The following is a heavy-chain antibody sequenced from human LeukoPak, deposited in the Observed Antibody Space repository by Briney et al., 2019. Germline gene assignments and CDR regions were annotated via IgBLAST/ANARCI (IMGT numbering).Heavy chain of an antibody. V-gene: IGHV3-7*01. CDR3: ARDSSPTYNYAGSGYYFDAFDL. D-gene: IGHD3-22*01. J-gene: IGHJ3*01. CDR2: IKQDGSEK. Sequence: PGGSLRLSXAASGFTFSDYYMSWIRQAPGKGLEWVANIKQDGSEKYYVDSVKGRFTISRDNAKNSLYLQMDSLRAEDTAVYYCARDSSPTYNYAGSGYYFDAFDLWGQRTMVSVSS. CDR1: GFTFSDYY.